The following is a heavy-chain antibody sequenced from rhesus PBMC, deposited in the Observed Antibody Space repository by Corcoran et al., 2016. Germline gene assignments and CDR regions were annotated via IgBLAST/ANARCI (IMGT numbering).Heavy chain of an antibody. CDR1: GFTFSDYY. D-gene: IGHD4-29*01. CDR2: IMSESSYI. J-gene: IGHJ4*01. V-gene: IGHV3S16*01. CDR3: TRDDGSTEPCDY. Sequence: EVQLVESGGGLVQPGGSLSLSCAASGFTFSDYYMSWVRQSPGKGLEWVASIMSESSYIYYADSVKGRFTSSRDNAKNSLYLQMNSLKTEDTALYYCTRDDGSTEPCDYWGQGVLVTVSS.